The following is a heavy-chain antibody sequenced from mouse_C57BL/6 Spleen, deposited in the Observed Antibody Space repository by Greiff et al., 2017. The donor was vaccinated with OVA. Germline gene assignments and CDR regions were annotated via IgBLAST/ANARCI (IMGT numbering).Heavy chain of an antibody. J-gene: IGHJ2*01. CDR1: GYTFTSYW. CDR3: ARGGYDYDGGY. Sequence: VQLQQPGAELVKPGASVKLSCKASGYTFTSYWMHWVKQRPGRGLEWNGRIDPNSGGTKYNEKFKSKATLTVDKPSSTAYMQLSSLTSEDAAVYYCARGGYDYDGGYWGQGTTLTVSS. D-gene: IGHD2-4*01. V-gene: IGHV1-72*01. CDR2: IDPNSGGT.